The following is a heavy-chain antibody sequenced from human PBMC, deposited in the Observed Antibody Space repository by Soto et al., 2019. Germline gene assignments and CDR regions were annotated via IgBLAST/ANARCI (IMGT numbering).Heavy chain of an antibody. V-gene: IGHV3-23*01. CDR1: GFTFRNYE. D-gene: IGHD2-8*02. CDR2: ISGSGRGA. Sequence: GGSLRLSCAASGFTFRNYEMSWVRQAPGKGLEWVSCISGSGRGAYYADSVKGRFTISRDNSKNTLYLQMNSLGADDTAVYYCAKDDRIEFAGAGSHGALAYWGQGSLVTVSS. CDR3: AKDDRIEFAGAGSHGALAY. J-gene: IGHJ4*02.